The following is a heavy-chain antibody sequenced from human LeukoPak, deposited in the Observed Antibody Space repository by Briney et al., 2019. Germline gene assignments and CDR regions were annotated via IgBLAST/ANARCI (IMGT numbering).Heavy chain of an antibody. CDR2: IYYSGST. Sequence: SETLSLTCTVSGGSISSSSYYWGWIRQPPGKGLEWIGSIYYSGSTYYNPSLKSRVIISVDTSKNQFSLKLSSVTAADTAVYYCAKMIYCGGDCYAFDYWGQGTLVTVSS. J-gene: IGHJ4*02. D-gene: IGHD2-21*02. V-gene: IGHV4-39*01. CDR3: AKMIYCGGDCYAFDY. CDR1: GGSISSSSYY.